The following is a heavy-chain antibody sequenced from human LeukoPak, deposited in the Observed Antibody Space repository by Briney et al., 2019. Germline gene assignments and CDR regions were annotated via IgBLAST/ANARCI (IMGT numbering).Heavy chain of an antibody. CDR1: GFRFSSYD. Sequence: GGSLRLSCAASGFRFSSYDIHWVRQAPGKGLEWVSAISGSGGSTYYADSVKGRFTISRDNSKNTLYLQMNSLRAEDTAVYYCAKADTGSSGWYSRAWFFDYWGQGTLVTVSS. CDR2: ISGSGGST. J-gene: IGHJ4*02. CDR3: AKADTGSSGWYSRAWFFDY. V-gene: IGHV3-23*01. D-gene: IGHD6-19*01.